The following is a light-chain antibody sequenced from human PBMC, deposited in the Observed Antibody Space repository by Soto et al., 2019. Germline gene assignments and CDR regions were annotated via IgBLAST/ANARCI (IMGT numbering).Light chain of an antibody. CDR2: AAS. CDR1: HTISDY. V-gene: IGKV1-39*01. J-gene: IGKJ2*01. CDR3: QQSYNTRA. Sequence: DIQMTQSPSSLSASVGDRVTITCRASHTISDYLNWYQQKPGKAPKVLIYAASSLQNGVPSRFSGSGSGTEFALTISSLEPEDSVIYYCQQSYNTRAFGQGTKVDIK.